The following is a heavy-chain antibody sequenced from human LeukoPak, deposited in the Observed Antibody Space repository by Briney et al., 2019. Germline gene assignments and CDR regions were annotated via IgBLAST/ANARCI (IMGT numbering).Heavy chain of an antibody. CDR1: GFTFSICA. V-gene: IGHV3-23*01. CDR2: ISGSGGTT. Sequence: GGSLRLSCAASGFTFSICAMSLVRQAPGKGLEWVSTISGSGGTTYYADSVKGRFTISRDNSKNTVYLQMNSLRAEDTAVYYCAKTYYDGSGHYCLDYWGQGTLVTVSS. D-gene: IGHD3-22*01. CDR3: AKTYYDGSGHYCLDY. J-gene: IGHJ4*02.